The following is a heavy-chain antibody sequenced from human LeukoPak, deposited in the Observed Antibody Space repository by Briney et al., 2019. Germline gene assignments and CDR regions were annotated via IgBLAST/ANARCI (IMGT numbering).Heavy chain of an antibody. D-gene: IGHD1-26*01. CDR2: ISSSGGST. V-gene: IGHV3-23*01. CDR3: AKDIGIVGARMDAFDI. CDR1: GFTISSYS. J-gene: IGHJ3*02. Sequence: GGSLRLSCAASGFTISSYSMSWVRQAPGKGLEWVSAISSSGGSTYYADSVKGWFTISRDNSKDTLYLQMNSLRADDTAVYYCAKDIGIVGARMDAFDIWGQGTMVTVSS.